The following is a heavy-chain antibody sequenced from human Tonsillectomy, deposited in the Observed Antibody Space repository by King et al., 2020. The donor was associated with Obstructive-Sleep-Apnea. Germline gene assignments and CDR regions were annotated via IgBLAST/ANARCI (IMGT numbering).Heavy chain of an antibody. CDR2: ISSSSSYI. V-gene: IGHV3-21*01. Sequence: VQLVESGGGLVKPGGSLRLSCAASGFTFSSYSMNWVRQAPGKGLEWVSSISSSSSYIYGAVSLKGRFTISRDNAKNSLYLQVNSLRAEDTAVYYCARDLDCSGGRCPFDYWGQGTLVTVSS. J-gene: IGHJ4*02. CDR3: ARDLDCSGGRCPFDY. CDR1: GFTFSSYS. D-gene: IGHD2-15*01.